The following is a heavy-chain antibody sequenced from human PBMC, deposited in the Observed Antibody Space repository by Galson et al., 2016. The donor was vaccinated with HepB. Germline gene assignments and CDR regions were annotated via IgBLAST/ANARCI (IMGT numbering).Heavy chain of an antibody. J-gene: IGHJ6*02. V-gene: IGHV3-11*01. CDR3: ARVVYYYYGMEV. Sequence: SLRLSCAASGFTFSDYYMSWIRQAPGKGLEWVSYIGTSGSTIYYIDSVKGRFTISRDNAKNSLYLQMNSLRAEDTAVYYCARVVYYYYGMEVWGQGTTVTVSS. CDR1: GFTFSDYY. CDR2: IGTSGSTI.